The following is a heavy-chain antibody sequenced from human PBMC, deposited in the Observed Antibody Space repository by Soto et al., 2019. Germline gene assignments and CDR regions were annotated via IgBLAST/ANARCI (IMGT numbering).Heavy chain of an antibody. V-gene: IGHV5-51*01. CDR1: GYSFTSYW. J-gene: IGHJ5*02. CDR2: IYPGDSDT. CDR3: ARQGYCSGGSCYPVSGWFDP. D-gene: IGHD2-15*01. Sequence: EVQLVQSGAEVKKPGESLKISCKGSGYSFTSYWIGWVRQMPGKGLEWMGIIYPGDSDTRYSPSFQGQVTISADKSISTASMQWSSLKASDTAMYYCARQGYCSGGSCYPVSGWFDPWGQGTLVTVSS.